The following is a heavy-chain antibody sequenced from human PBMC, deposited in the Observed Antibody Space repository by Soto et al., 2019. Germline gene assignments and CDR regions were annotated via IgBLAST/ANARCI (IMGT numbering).Heavy chain of an antibody. CDR2: INPICRNT. Sequence: SVKVSSKASGGTFSNFAISWVRQATGQGLEWMGGINPICRNTNYAQKFQGRVTMSANASISTAYMELSSLTSEDTALYYCARGHILAVDAFAIWGQGTMVTVS. CDR1: GGTFSNFA. D-gene: IGHD2-15*01. CDR3: ARGHILAVDAFAI. J-gene: IGHJ3*02. V-gene: IGHV1-69*13.